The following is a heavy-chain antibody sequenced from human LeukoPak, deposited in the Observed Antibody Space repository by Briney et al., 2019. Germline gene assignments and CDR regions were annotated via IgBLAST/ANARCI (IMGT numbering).Heavy chain of an antibody. CDR1: GGTFSSYA. D-gene: IGHD2-8*01. CDR3: ARGPPPYCTNGVCYGGNWFDP. V-gene: IGHV1-69*05. J-gene: IGHJ5*02. Sequence: GASVKVSCKASGGTFSSYAISWVRQAPGQGLEWMGGIIPIFGTANYAQKFQGRVTITTDESTSTAYMELSSLRSEDTAVYYCARGPPPYCTNGVCYGGNWFDPWGQGTLDTVSS. CDR2: IIPIFGTA.